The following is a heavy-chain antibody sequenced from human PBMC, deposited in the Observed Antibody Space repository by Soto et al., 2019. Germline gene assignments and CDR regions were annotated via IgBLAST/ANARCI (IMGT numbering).Heavy chain of an antibody. V-gene: IGHV3-48*01. Sequence: GGSLRLSCAASGFTFSSYSMNWVRQAPGKGLEWVSYISSSSSTIYYADSVKGRFTISRDNAKNSLYLQMNSLRAEDTAVYYCARAVSLEWPLDYFDYWGQGTLVTVSS. J-gene: IGHJ4*02. CDR1: GFTFSSYS. D-gene: IGHD3-3*01. CDR2: ISSSSSTI. CDR3: ARAVSLEWPLDYFDY.